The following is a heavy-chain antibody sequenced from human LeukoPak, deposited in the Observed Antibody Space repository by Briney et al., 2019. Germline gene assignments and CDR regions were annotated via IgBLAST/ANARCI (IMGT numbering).Heavy chain of an antibody. V-gene: IGHV1-2*02. CDR3: ARDRNSGSSLDI. Sequence: GASVKVSCKASGYTFTGYYIHWVRQAPGQGLEWMGWIYPYSGDTNYAQNFQGRVTMTRDTSISTAYMELSSLKSDDTAVYYCARDRNSGSSLDIWGQGTMLTASS. D-gene: IGHD6-6*01. J-gene: IGHJ3*02. CDR2: IYPYSGDT. CDR1: GYTFTGYY.